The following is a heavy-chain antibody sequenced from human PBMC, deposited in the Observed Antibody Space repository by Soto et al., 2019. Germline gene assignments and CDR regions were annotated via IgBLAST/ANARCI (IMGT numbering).Heavy chain of an antibody. J-gene: IGHJ4*01. Sequence: GASVKVSCKASGYTFAHYYMHWVRQAPGQGLEWMGIISPSGDTTNYAPEFRGRVTMTRDTSSSTLYMELNSLTSEDTAVYYCARAVSGYFDHWGHGTLVTVSS. V-gene: IGHV1-46*01. CDR1: GYTFAHYY. CDR3: ARAVSGYFDH. CDR2: ISPSGDTT.